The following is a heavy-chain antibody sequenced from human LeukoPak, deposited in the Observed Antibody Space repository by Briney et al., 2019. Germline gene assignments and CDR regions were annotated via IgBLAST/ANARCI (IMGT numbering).Heavy chain of an antibody. J-gene: IGHJ3*02. CDR3: SMNGGTYRPHALDI. Sequence: GGSLRLSCVASGFTFSTYWMSWVRQIPGKGLEWVAHIKQDGSEKYSVASVKGRFTISRDNAKNSLYLQMNSLRPEDTAVYYCSMNGGTYRPHALDIWGHGTMVIASS. CDR2: IKQDGSEK. V-gene: IGHV3-7*01. CDR1: GFTFSTYW. D-gene: IGHD1-26*01.